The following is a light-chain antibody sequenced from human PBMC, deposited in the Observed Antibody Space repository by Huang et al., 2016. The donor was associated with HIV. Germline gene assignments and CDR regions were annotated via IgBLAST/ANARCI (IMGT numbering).Light chain of an antibody. CDR1: QSVNGN. CDR2: GAS. J-gene: IGKJ2*01. V-gene: IGKV3-15*01. Sequence: EIEMTQSPATLSVSPGERATLSCRSSQSVNGNLAWYQQKPGQAPRLLIFGASTRATGIPARFSGSGSGTEFTLTISSLQSEDFAVYYCQHYNNWPYTFGQGAKVEI. CDR3: QHYNNWPYT.